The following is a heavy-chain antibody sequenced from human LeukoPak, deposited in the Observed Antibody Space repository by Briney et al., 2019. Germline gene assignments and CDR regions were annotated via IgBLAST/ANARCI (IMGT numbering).Heavy chain of an antibody. CDR2: FDPEDGET. CDR1: GYTLTELP. CDR3: ATVGIAAAGYWFDP. V-gene: IGHV1-24*01. D-gene: IGHD6-13*01. J-gene: IGHJ5*02. Sequence: ASVKVSCKVSGYTLTELPMHWVRQAPGQGLDWMGGFDPEDGETIYAQKFQSRVTMTEDTSTDTAYMELSSLRSEDTAVYYCATVGIAAAGYWFDPWGQGTLVTVSS.